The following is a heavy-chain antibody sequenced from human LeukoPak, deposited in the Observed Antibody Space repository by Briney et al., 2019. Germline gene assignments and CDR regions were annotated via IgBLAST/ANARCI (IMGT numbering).Heavy chain of an antibody. Sequence: ASVKVSCKASGYTFTSYDINWVRQATGQGLEWMGWMNPNSGNTGYAQKFQGRVPMTRNTSISTAYMELSSLRSEDTAVYYCARGLKYSSSWYVGYYYGMDVWGQGTTVTVSS. D-gene: IGHD6-13*01. J-gene: IGHJ6*02. V-gene: IGHV1-8*01. CDR1: GYTFTSYD. CDR2: MNPNSGNT. CDR3: ARGLKYSSSWYVGYYYGMDV.